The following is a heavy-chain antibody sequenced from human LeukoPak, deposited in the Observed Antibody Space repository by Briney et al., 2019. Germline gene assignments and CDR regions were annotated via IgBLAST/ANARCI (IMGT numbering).Heavy chain of an antibody. CDR2: IIPIFGTA. V-gene: IGHV1-69*13. Sequence: SVKVSCKASGGTFSSYAISWVRQAPGQGLEWTGGIIPIFGTANYAQKFQGRVTITADESTSTAYMELSSLRSEDTAVYYCARGYSSSWYGGSYFDYWGQGTLVTVSS. D-gene: IGHD6-13*01. CDR3: ARGYSSSWYGGSYFDY. CDR1: GGTFSSYA. J-gene: IGHJ4*02.